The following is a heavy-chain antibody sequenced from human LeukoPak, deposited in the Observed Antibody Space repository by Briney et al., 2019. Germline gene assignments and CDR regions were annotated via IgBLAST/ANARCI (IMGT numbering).Heavy chain of an antibody. D-gene: IGHD6-19*01. CDR2: INPNSGGT. V-gene: IGHV1-2*04. J-gene: IGHJ4*02. CDR3: ARESSVASGDY. Sequence: GASVKVSCKASGYTFTGYYMHWVRQAPGQGLERMGWINPNSGGTNYAQKFQGWVTMTRDTSISTAYMELSRLRSDDTAVYYCARESSVASGDYWGQGTLVTVSS. CDR1: GYTFTGYY.